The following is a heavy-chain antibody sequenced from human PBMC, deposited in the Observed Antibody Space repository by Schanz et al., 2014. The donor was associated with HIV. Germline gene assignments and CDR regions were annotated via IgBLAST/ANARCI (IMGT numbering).Heavy chain of an antibody. V-gene: IGHV1-69*06. D-gene: IGHD2-21*01. CDR1: GDTFRRYS. J-gene: IGHJ4*03. CDR3: ARGGYYRGVGDYYVTTFDY. CDR2: IIPMFGTT. Sequence: QVQLVQSGAEVKKPGSSVKVSCKASGDTFRRYSIHWVRQGPGQGLEWMGGIIPMFGTTKYPQRLQGRVTIIADKSTTTAYMELSNLRSDDTAVYYCARGGYYRGVGDYYVTTFDYWGRGTKVTVSS.